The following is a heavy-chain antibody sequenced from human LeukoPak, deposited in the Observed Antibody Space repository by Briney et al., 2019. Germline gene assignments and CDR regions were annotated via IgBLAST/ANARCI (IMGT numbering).Heavy chain of an antibody. Sequence: GGSLRLSCAASGFSFSTYAMSWVRQAPGKGLEWVSSISSGSTYMYYADSVKGRFTISRDNAQNLMYLQMNSLRAEDTAVYYCGRVGGRSKAAKGDAFDIWGQGTMVVVSS. V-gene: IGHV3-21*01. CDR3: GRVGGRSKAAKGDAFDI. CDR1: GFSFSTYA. CDR2: ISSGSTYM. D-gene: IGHD6-6*01. J-gene: IGHJ3*02.